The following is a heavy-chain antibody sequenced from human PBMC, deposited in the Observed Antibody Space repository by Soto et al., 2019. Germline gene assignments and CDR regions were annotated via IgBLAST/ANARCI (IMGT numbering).Heavy chain of an antibody. Sequence: SETLCLTCTVSGGSVSSSSCYGGWIRQPPGKGLEWIGSIYYSGSTYYNPSLKSRVTISVDTSKSQFSLKLSSVTAADTAVYYCARHCPDIVAPITWWYYFDYWGQGTLVTVS. V-gene: IGHV4-39*01. CDR3: ARHCPDIVAPITWWYYFDY. D-gene: IGHD5-12*01. J-gene: IGHJ4*02. CDR2: IYYSGST. CDR1: GGSVSSSSCY.